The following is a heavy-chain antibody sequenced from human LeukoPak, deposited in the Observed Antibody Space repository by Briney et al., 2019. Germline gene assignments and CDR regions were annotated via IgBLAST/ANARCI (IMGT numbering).Heavy chain of an antibody. D-gene: IGHD1-14*01. CDR1: GGSISSYY. CDR2: IYYSGST. V-gene: IGHV4-59*12. J-gene: IGHJ6*03. Sequence: SETLSLTCTVSGGSISSYYWSWIRQPPGKGLEWIGYIYYSGSTNYNPSLKSRVTISVDTSKNQFSLKLSSVTAADTAVYYCARRKGSPGYYYYYYYMDVWGKGTTVTISS. CDR3: ARRKGSPGYYYYYYYMDV.